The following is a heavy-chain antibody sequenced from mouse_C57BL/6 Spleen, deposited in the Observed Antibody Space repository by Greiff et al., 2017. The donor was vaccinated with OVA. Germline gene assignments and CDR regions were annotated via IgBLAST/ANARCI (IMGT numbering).Heavy chain of an antibody. CDR3: ARAIYYDVYYFDY. Sequence: EVKLMESEGGLVQPGSSMKLSCTASGFTFSDYYMAWVRQVPEKGLEWVANINYDGSSTYYLDSLKSRFIISRDNAKNILYLQMSSLKSEDTATYYCARAIYYDVYYFDYWGQGTTLTVSS. CDR1: GFTFSDYY. V-gene: IGHV5-16*01. D-gene: IGHD2-4*01. J-gene: IGHJ2*01. CDR2: INYDGSST.